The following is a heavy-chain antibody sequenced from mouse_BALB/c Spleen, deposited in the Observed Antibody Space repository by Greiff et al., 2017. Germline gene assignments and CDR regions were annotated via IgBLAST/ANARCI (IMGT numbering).Heavy chain of an antibody. CDR1: GYSFTGYY. CDR2: ISCYNGAT. D-gene: IGHD1-1*01. CDR3: AREDYGSSYNFDY. V-gene: IGHV1S34*01. Sequence: LVKTGASVKISCKASGYSFTGYYMHWVKQSHGKSLEWIGYISCYNGATSYNQKFKGKATFTVDTSSSTAYMQFNSLTSEDSAVYYCAREDYGSSYNFDYWGQGTTLTVSS. J-gene: IGHJ2*01.